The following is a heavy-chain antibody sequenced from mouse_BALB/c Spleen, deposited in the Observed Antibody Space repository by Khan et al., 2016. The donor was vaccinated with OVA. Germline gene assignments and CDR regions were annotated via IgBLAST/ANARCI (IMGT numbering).Heavy chain of an antibody. CDR3: ARQNYFGYALDY. V-gene: IGHV3-2*02. Sequence: EVQLQESGPGLVKPSQSLSLTCTVTGYSITSNYAWSWIRQFPGNKLEWMGYISYSGGTSYNPSLKSRTSVTRDTSENQSFLQLNSVTTEDAATYCCARQNYFGYALDYWGQGTSVTVSS. D-gene: IGHD1-1*01. CDR1: GYSITSNYA. J-gene: IGHJ4*01. CDR2: ISYSGGT.